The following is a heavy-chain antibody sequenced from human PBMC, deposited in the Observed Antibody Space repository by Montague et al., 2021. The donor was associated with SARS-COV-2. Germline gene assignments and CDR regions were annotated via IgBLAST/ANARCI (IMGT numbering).Heavy chain of an antibody. Sequence: SETLSLTCAVYGGSVSDYYLGWIRQPPRKGLEWIGEINHSGSTNYNPSLKSRVTTSVDTSKNQFSRKLTSVTAADTAVYYCARGPRITMIVVVITDIWFDPWGQGTLVTVSS. CDR2: INHSGST. CDR3: ARGPRITMIVVVITDIWFDP. J-gene: IGHJ5*02. CDR1: GGSVSDYY. V-gene: IGHV4-34*01. D-gene: IGHD3-22*01.